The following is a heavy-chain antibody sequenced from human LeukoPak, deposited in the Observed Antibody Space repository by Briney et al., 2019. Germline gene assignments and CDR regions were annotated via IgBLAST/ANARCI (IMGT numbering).Heavy chain of an antibody. Sequence: GGSLRLSCAASTFTLSSYTMNWVRQASGKGLEWVGRIRSRANSYATAYAASVEGRFTISRDDSKNTAYLQMNSLKTEDTAVYYCTRLPGDIVATIRNYFDYWGQGALVTVSS. CDR1: TFTLSSYT. J-gene: IGHJ4*02. CDR3: TRLPGDIVATIRNYFDY. V-gene: IGHV3-73*01. D-gene: IGHD5-12*01. CDR2: IRSRANSYAT.